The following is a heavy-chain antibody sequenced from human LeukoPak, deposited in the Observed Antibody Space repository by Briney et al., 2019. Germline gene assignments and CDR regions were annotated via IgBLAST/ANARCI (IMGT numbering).Heavy chain of an antibody. J-gene: IGHJ5*02. CDR3: ARQFDWESP. CDR1: GGSFSSYS. D-gene: IGHD3-9*01. Sequence: GASMKVPCKSSGGSFSSYSVSWVRQAPGQGLEWMGAIIPLLGTVNYAQRFQGRLTFSADESTNTVFMELSSLSSGDTAVYYCARQFDWESPWGQGTLVTVSS. CDR2: IIPLLGTV. V-gene: IGHV1-69*01.